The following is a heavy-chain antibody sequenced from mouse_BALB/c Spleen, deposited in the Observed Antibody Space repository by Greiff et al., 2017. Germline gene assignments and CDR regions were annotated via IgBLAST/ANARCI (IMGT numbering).Heavy chain of an antibody. D-gene: IGHD1-2*01. J-gene: IGHJ2*01. CDR1: GFTFSSYA. CDR3: ARGYYGHKVPFDY. CDR2: ISSGGST. V-gene: IGHV5-6-5*01. Sequence: EVQLVESGGGLVKPGGSLKLSCAASGFTFSSYAMSWVRQTPEKRLEWVASISSGGSTYYPDSVKGRFTISRDNARNILYLQMSSLRSEDTAMYYCARGYYGHKVPFDYWGQGTTLTVSS.